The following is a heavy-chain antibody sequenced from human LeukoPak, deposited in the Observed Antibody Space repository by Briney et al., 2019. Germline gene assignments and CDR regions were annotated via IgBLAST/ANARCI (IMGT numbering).Heavy chain of an antibody. CDR1: GFTFSSYW. D-gene: IGHD3-22*01. V-gene: IGHV3-7*01. J-gene: IGHJ4*02. Sequence: GGSLRLSCAASGFTFSSYWMSWVRQAPGKGLEWVANIKQDGSEKYYVDSVKGRFTISRDNAKNSLYLQMNSLRAEDTAVYYCARDTWYYYDSSGYWGQGTLVTVSS. CDR2: IKQDGSEK. CDR3: ARDTWYYYDSSGY.